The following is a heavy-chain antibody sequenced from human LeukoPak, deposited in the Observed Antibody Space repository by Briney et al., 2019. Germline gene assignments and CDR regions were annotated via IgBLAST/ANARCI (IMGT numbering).Heavy chain of an antibody. D-gene: IGHD6-13*01. Sequence: GGSLRLSCAASGFTFSSYAMHWVRQAPGKGLEWVAVISYDGSNKYYADSVKGRFTISRDNSKHTLYLQMNSLRAEDTAVYYCARGYSSSWRLDYWGQGTLVTVSS. J-gene: IGHJ4*02. CDR1: GFTFSSYA. CDR3: ARGYSSSWRLDY. CDR2: ISYDGSNK. V-gene: IGHV3-30-3*01.